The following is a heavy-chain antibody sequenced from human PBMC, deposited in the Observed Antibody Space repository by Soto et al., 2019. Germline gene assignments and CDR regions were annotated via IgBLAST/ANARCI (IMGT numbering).Heavy chain of an antibody. J-gene: IGHJ5*02. V-gene: IGHV3-23*01. CDR3: AKDPPSPCTVNWVDP. Sequence: EEQVSESGGGLVQRGGSLRLSCAASGFNFNTFAMSWIRQAPGKGLEWVSHVSSRGGSTDYADSVRGRFTISRDNSNNTVVLQMNILREDDTAIYYSAKDPPSPCTVNWVDPWGKGTLVSVSS. CDR1: GFNFNTFA. CDR2: VSSRGGST.